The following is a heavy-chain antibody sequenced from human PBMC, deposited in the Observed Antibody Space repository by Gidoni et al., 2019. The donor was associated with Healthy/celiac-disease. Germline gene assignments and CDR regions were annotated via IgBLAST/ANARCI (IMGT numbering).Heavy chain of an antibody. CDR3: ATRKGGFDP. CDR1: GFTLGPSW. V-gene: IGHV3-7*01. Sequence: EVQLVESGGGLVQPGGSRRLSCAAYGFTLGPSWRSWVRQVPGKGLEWVAKIKQDGSEKYYVDSVKGRFTISRDNAKNSLYLQMNSLRAEDTAVYYCATRKGGFDPWGQGTLVTVSS. CDR2: IKQDGSEK. J-gene: IGHJ5*02.